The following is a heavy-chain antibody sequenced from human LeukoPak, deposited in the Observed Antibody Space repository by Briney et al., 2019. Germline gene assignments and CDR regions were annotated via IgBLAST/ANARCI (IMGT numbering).Heavy chain of an antibody. V-gene: IGHV3-23*01. D-gene: IGHD4-17*01. CDR1: GFTFDDYG. CDR3: AKVGDYGDYPSWFDP. J-gene: IGHJ5*02. Sequence: GGSLRLSCAASGFTFDDYGMSWVRQAPGKGLEWVSAISGSGGSIYYADSVKGRFAISRDNSKNTLYLQMNSLRAEDTAVYYCAKVGDYGDYPSWFDPWGQGTLVTVSS. CDR2: ISGSGGSI.